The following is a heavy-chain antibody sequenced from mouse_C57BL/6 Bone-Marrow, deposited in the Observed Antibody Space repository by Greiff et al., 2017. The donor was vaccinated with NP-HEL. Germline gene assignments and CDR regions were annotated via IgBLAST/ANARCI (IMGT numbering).Heavy chain of an antibody. CDR3: ARVSTMVKWFAY. J-gene: IGHJ3*01. CDR1: GYTFTSYW. Sequence: QVQLQQPGAELVRPGTSVKLSCKASGYTFTSYWMHWVKQRPGQGLEWIGVIDPSDSYTNYNQKFKGKATLAVDTSSRAAYMQLSRLTSEDSAVYYGARVSTMVKWFAYWGRGTLVTVSA. V-gene: IGHV1-59*01. CDR2: IDPSDSYT. D-gene: IGHD2-2*01.